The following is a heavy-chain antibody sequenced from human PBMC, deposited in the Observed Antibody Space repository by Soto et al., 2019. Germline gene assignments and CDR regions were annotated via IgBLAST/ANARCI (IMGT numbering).Heavy chain of an antibody. CDR2: ISGSGGST. D-gene: IGHD2-2*01. J-gene: IGHJ6*03. CDR1: GFTFSSYA. CDR3: SKESDIVLVPSYMDV. V-gene: IGHV3-23*01. Sequence: HPGGSLRLSCAASGFTFSSYAMSWVRQAPGKGLEWVSAISGSGGSTYYADSVKGRFTISRDNSKNTLYLQMNSLRAEDTSVYYFSKESDIVLVPSYMDVWGKGTTVTVSS.